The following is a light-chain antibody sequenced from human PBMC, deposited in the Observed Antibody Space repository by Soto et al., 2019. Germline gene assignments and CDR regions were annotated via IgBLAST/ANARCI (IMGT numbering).Light chain of an antibody. CDR2: WAS. J-gene: IGKJ4*01. V-gene: IGKV4-1*01. CDR3: QQYYSSPLT. Sequence: DIVMTQSPDSLAVSLGERAAINCKSSQSVLKRSNNKNYLTWYQQKPGQPPKLLIYWASTRESGVPDRFSGSGSGTDFTLTISSLQAEDVAIYYCQQYYSSPLTFGGGTKVEIK. CDR1: QSVLKRSNNKNY.